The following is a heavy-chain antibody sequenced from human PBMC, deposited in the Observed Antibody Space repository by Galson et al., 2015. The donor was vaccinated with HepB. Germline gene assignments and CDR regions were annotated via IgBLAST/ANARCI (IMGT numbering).Heavy chain of an antibody. J-gene: IGHJ3*02. V-gene: IGHV3-7*03. Sequence: SLRLSCAASGFTFSSHWMSWVRQAPGKGPEWVANIKEDGSDKYYVDSVKGRFTIPRDNAKNSLYLQMNSLRAEDTAVYYCARWLGTFDIWGQGTMVTVSS. CDR1: GFTFSSHW. D-gene: IGHD6-19*01. CDR3: ARWLGTFDI. CDR2: IKEDGSDK.